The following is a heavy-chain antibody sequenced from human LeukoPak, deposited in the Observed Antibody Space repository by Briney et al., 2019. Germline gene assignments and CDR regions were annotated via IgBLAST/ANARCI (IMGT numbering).Heavy chain of an antibody. CDR1: GFTFSNYA. Sequence: GGSLRLSCAASGFTFSNYAMTWVRQAPGKGLEWVSAISGSGGSTYYADSVKGRFTISRDSSKNTLYLQMSSLRAEDTAVYYCAKQAGGSGSYYYYWGQGTLSPSPQ. V-gene: IGHV3-23*01. CDR3: AKQAGGSGSYYYY. D-gene: IGHD3-10*01. J-gene: IGHJ4*02. CDR2: ISGSGGST.